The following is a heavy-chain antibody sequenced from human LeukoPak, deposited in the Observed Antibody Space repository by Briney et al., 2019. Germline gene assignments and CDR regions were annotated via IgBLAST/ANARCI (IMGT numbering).Heavy chain of an antibody. Sequence: SETLSLTCALYGGSFSGYYWTWIRQAPGKGQEWIGEINPSGRISYNPSLKSRLTISVDASKNQFSLNLRSLTAADTAVYYCARGRQEVSMIVVVMTAVSYYLDVWGKGTTVTVS. J-gene: IGHJ6*03. CDR3: ARGRQEVSMIVVVMTAVSYYLDV. D-gene: IGHD3-22*01. CDR2: INPSGRI. CDR1: GGSFSGYY. V-gene: IGHV4-34*01.